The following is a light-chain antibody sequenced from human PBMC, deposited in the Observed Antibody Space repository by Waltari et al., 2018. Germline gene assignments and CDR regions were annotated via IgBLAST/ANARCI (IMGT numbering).Light chain of an antibody. V-gene: IGKV1-27*01. J-gene: IGKJ2*01. CDR3: QKYNSAPPT. CDR2: AAS. CDR1: QDIVNF. Sequence: DIQMTQSPSSLSASVGDRVTITCRANQDIVNFLAWYQQKPGRVPKLLIYAASTTQLGVPSRFRGSGSGTDFTLTISSLQAEDVATYYCQKYNSAPPTFGQGTKVEIK.